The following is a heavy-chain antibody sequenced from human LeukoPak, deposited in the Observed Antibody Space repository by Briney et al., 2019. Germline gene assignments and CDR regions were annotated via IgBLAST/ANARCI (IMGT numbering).Heavy chain of an antibody. CDR1: GFTFSSYW. D-gene: IGHD3-9*01. V-gene: IGHV3-7*03. J-gene: IGHJ4*02. CDR2: IKRDGSQK. CDR3: ARGADWYDY. Sequence: GSLSLSCAASGFTFSSYWMSWVRQAPGKGLEWVANIKRDGSQKYNVDSVKGRFTISRDNAKNSLYLQMNSLRAEDTAVYYCARGADWYDYWGQGTLVTVSS.